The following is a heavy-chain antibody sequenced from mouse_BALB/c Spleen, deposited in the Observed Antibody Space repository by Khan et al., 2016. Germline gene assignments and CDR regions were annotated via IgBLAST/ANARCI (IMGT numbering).Heavy chain of an antibody. Sequence: EVKLLESGGGLVQPGGSLKLSCAALGFDFSSYWMSWVRQAPGQGLDWIGEINPDSSTINYTPSLKEKFIISRDNAKNTLYLQISKVRSDDTALYYCASTFCDFDVWGAGTTVTVSS. CDR2: INPDSSTI. V-gene: IGHV4-1*02. CDR1: GFDFSSYW. CDR3: ASTFCDFDV. J-gene: IGHJ1*01.